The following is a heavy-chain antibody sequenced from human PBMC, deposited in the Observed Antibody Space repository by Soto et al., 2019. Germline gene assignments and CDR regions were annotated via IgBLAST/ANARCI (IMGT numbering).Heavy chain of an antibody. Sequence: SETLSLTCTVSGGSISGYIWTWIRQTPGKGLQWIGQINHSGSASYNPSLKSRVTISVHTSNSQFSLELSSVTAADTAVYYCARGLITGSHYSGGWYYFDSWGQGTQVTVSS. CDR1: GGSISGYI. V-gene: IGHV4-34*01. D-gene: IGHD6-19*01. CDR3: ARGLITGSHYSGGWYYFDS. J-gene: IGHJ4*02. CDR2: INHSGSA.